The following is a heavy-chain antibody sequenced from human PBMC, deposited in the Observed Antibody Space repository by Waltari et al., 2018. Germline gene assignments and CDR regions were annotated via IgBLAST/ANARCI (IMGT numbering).Heavy chain of an antibody. CDR3: ARGVRYCSSTSCPGWFDP. D-gene: IGHD2-2*01. CDR2: IYYSGST. V-gene: IGHV4-39*07. J-gene: IGHJ5*02. CDR1: GGSIRSSSYN. Sequence: QLQLQESGPGLVKPSETLSLTCTVSGGSIRSSSYNWGWIRTPTGKGLEWIGSIYYSGSTYYNPSLKSRVTISVDTSKNQFSLKLSSVTAADTAVYYCARGVRYCSSTSCPGWFDPWGQGTLVTVSS.